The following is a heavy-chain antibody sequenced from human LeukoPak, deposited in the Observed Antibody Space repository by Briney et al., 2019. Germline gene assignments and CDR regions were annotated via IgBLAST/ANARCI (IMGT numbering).Heavy chain of an antibody. V-gene: IGHV3-9*01. CDR3: AKDTLEYSYGYYFDY. D-gene: IGHD5-18*01. J-gene: IGHJ4*02. Sequence: QPGGSLRLSCAASGFTFDDYAMHWVRQAPGKGLEWVSGISWNSGSIGYADSVKGRFTISRDNAKNSLYLQMNSLRAEDTALYYCAKDTLEYSYGYYFDYWGQGTLVTVSS. CDR1: GFTFDDYA. CDR2: ISWNSGSI.